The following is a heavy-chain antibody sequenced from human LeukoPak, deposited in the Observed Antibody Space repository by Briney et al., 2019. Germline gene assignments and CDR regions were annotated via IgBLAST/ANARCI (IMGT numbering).Heavy chain of an antibody. D-gene: IGHD3-22*01. J-gene: IGHJ4*02. CDR1: GGSFSGYY. Sequence: SETLSLTCAVYGGSFSGYYWSWIRQPPGKGLEWIGEINHSGSTNYNPSLKSRVTISVDTSKNQFSLKLSSVTAADTAVYYCARGGWEIRYYDSSGYYTAFDYWGQGTLVTVSS. CDR3: ARGGWEIRYYDSSGYYTAFDY. CDR2: INHSGST. V-gene: IGHV4-34*01.